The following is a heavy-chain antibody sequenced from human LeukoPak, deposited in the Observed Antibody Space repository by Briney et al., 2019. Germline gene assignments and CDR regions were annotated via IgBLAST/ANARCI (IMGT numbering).Heavy chain of an antibody. J-gene: IGHJ4*02. CDR1: GGSVSSYY. Sequence: SETLSLTCTVSGGSVSSYYWSWIRQPPGKGLESIGYIYYSGSTNYNPSLKSRVAISLDTSKDQFSLKLSSVTAADTAVYYCARDGYYGSGLDYWGQGTLVTVSS. CDR3: ARDGYYGSGLDY. V-gene: IGHV4-59*02. CDR2: IYYSGST. D-gene: IGHD3-10*01.